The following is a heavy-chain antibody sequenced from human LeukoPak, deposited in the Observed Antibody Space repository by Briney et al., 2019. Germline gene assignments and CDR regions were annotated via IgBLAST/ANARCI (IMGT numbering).Heavy chain of an antibody. D-gene: IGHD6-19*01. CDR3: ARSSSGWPYNWFDP. J-gene: IGHJ5*02. CDR1: GGSIRSNY. V-gene: IGHV4-59*08. CDR2: IHYSGST. Sequence: SETLSLTCTVSGGSIRSNYWNWIRQPPGKGLEWIGYIHYSGSTNYNPSLKSRVTISVDTSKNQFSLKLTSVTAADTAVYYCARSSSGWPYNWFDPWGQGTRVTVSS.